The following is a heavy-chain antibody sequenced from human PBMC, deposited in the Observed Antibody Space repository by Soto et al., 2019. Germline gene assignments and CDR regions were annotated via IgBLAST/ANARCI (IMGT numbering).Heavy chain of an antibody. CDR1: GFTFRTYT. CDR3: AKSSGSCYDY. V-gene: IGHV3-23*01. Sequence: GGSLRLSCAASGFTFRTYTMSWVRLAPGKGLEWVSTISGRDDTTYYADSVKGRFSISRDNSQSTLILQMSSLRAEDTALYFCAKSSGSCYDYWGQGT. D-gene: IGHD2-2*01. CDR2: ISGRDDTT. J-gene: IGHJ4*02.